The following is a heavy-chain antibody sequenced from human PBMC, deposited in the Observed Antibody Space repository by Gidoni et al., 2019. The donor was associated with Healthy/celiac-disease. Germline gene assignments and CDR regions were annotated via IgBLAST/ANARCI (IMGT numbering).Heavy chain of an antibody. CDR3: TTPYDYVWGSYRYAYRGGDY. V-gene: IGHV3-15*01. D-gene: IGHD3-16*02. CDR1: GFTFRNAC. CDR2: IKSKTDGGTT. Sequence: EVQLVESGGGLVKPGGSLRLSCAASGFTFRNACMSWFRQAPGKGLEWVGRIKSKTDGGTTDYAAPVKGRFTISRDDSKNTLYLQMNSLKTEDTAVYYCTTPYDYVWGSYRYAYRGGDYWGQGTLVTVSS. J-gene: IGHJ4*02.